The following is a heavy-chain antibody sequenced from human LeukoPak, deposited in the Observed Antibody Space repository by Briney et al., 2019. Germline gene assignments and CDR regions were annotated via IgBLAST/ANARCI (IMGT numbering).Heavy chain of an antibody. Sequence: SGTLSLTCGVSGGSITTTNWWTWVRQPPGKGLEWIGEVHLDGRTNYNPSLESRLTISVDLSENHISLRLTSVTAADTAVYYCARAGGFYRPLDYSGQGTLVTVSS. V-gene: IGHV4-4*02. D-gene: IGHD3-3*01. CDR2: VHLDGRT. J-gene: IGHJ4*02. CDR1: GGSITTTNW. CDR3: ARAGGFYRPLDY.